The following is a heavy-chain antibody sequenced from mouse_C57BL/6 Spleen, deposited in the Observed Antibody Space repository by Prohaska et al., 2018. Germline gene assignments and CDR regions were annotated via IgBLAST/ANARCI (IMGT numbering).Heavy chain of an antibody. J-gene: IGHJ2*01. Sequence: EVQLQQSGPVLVKPGASVKMYCKASGYTFTDYYMNWVKQSHGNSLEWIGVINTYNDGTSYNTNYKGKAKLTVDKTSSTASMKPNILTSEESAVYYCARDDDYDGDYWGQGTTLTVSS. D-gene: IGHD2-4*01. V-gene: IGHV1-19*01. CDR1: GYTFTDYY. CDR2: INTYNDGT. CDR3: ARDDDYDGDY.